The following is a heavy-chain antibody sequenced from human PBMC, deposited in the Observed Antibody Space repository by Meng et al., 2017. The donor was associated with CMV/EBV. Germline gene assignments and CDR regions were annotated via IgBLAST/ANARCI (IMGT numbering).Heavy chain of an antibody. CDR1: GFTFSSYA. J-gene: IGHJ5*02. CDR3: APGWFDP. CDR2: ISYDGSNK. V-gene: IGHV3-30-3*01. Sequence: VPLVEVGGGVVHPGRSLRLSCAASGFTFSSYAMHWVRQAPGKGLEWVAVISYDGSNKYYADSVKGRFTISRDNSKNTLYLQMNSLRAEDTAVYYCAPGWFDPWGQGTLVTVSS.